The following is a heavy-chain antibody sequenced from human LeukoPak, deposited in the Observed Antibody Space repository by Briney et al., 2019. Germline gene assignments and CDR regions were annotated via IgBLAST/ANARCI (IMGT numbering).Heavy chain of an antibody. CDR2: INSDGSST. CDR3: ARGGLIVAAMVPFDY. V-gene: IGHV3-74*01. Sequence: GGSLRLSCAASGFTFSSYWMHWVRQAPGKGLVWVSRINSDGSSTSYADSVKGRFTISRDNAKNTLYLQMNSLRAEDTAVYYCARGGLIVAAMVPFDYWGQGTLVTVSS. J-gene: IGHJ4*02. D-gene: IGHD5-18*01. CDR1: GFTFSSYW.